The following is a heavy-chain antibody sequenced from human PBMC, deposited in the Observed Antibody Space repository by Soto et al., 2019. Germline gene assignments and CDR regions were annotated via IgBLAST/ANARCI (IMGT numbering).Heavy chain of an antibody. CDR3: SREGDHGFSFDY. D-gene: IGHD3-16*01. CDR2: IDWDYDK. Sequence: SGPTLVNPTQTLTLTCTFPGFSLTTSGMRVSWIRQSPGKALEWLARIDWDYDKFYSTSLRTRLTISKDTSKNQVVLTMTNMDPVDTATYFCSREGDHGFSFDYWGQGTLVTVSS. J-gene: IGHJ4*02. V-gene: IGHV2-70*04. CDR1: GFSLTTSGMR.